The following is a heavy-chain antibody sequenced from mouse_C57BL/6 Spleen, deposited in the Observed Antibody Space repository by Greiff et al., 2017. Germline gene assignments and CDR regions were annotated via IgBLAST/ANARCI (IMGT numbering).Heavy chain of an antibody. V-gene: IGHV1-39*01. CDR1: GYSFTDYY. CDR2: INPNYGTT. D-gene: IGHD2-4*01. J-gene: IGHJ4*01. CDR3: ASGYDYVYAMDY. Sequence: EVHLVESGPELVKPGASVKISCKASGYSFTDYYMNWVKQSNGKSLEWIGVINPNYGTTSYNQKFKGKAILTVDQSSSTAYMQLSSLTSEDSAVYYCASGYDYVYAMDYWGQGTSVTVSS.